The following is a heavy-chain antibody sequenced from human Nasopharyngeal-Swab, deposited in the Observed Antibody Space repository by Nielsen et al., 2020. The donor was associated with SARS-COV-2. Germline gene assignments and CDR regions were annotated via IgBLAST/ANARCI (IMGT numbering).Heavy chain of an antibody. CDR2: AGGNDGST. Sequence: GESLKISCAASGFTFSSYAMHWVRQAPGKGLEWVSAAGGNDGSTFYADSVRGRFTFSRDNSKNTLYLQMNSLRAEDTALYYCAKKYGTRGWYVGLDYWGQGTQVTVSS. CDR1: GFTFSSYA. D-gene: IGHD6-19*01. CDR3: AKKYGTRGWYVGLDY. V-gene: IGHV3-23*01. J-gene: IGHJ4*02.